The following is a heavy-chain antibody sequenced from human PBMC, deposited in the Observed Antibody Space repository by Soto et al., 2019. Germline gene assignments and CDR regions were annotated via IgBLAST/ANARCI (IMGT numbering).Heavy chain of an antibody. D-gene: IGHD2-15*01. V-gene: IGHV4-30-4*01. CDR3: ARAKPSGGPDYYYYYGMDV. Sequence: QVQLQESGPGLVKPSQTLSLTCTVSGGSISSGDYYWSWIRQPPGKGLEWIGYNYYSGSPYYNPSLKSRVTITVDTSKNQFSLRLSSVTAADTAVYYCARAKPSGGPDYYYYYGMDVWGQGTTVTVSS. CDR2: NYYSGSP. CDR1: GGSISSGDYY. J-gene: IGHJ6*02.